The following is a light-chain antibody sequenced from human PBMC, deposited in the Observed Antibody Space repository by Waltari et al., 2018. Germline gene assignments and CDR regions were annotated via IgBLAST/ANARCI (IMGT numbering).Light chain of an antibody. CDR3: HQSSSSPYT. CDR1: QSISTY. Sequence: EIVLTQSPATLSLFPGERGTLSCRASQSISTYLAWYQQKPGQAPRLLIYDAANRATGIPARFSGSGSGTDFTLTINSLEAEDAATYYCHQSSSSPYTFGQGTKLETK. V-gene: IGKV3-11*01. CDR2: DAA. J-gene: IGKJ2*01.